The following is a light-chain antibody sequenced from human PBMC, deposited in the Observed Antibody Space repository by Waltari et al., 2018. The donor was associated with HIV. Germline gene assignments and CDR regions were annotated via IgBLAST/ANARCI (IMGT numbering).Light chain of an antibody. CDR2: GAS. Sequence: EVVLTQSPATLSSSPAERATLSCRASQSVTSYLAGYQQKPGQAPRLLIYGASSRATGIPARFSGSGSGTDFTLTISSLEPGDFAVYYCQQRSNWPITFGQGTRLEIK. CDR1: QSVTSY. V-gene: IGKV3-11*01. J-gene: IGKJ5*01. CDR3: QQRSNWPIT.